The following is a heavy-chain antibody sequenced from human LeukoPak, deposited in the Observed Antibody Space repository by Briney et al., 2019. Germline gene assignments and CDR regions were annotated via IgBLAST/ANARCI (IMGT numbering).Heavy chain of an antibody. J-gene: IGHJ4*02. D-gene: IGHD1-14*01. CDR1: GFTFTTYG. CDR2: IWYDGTIK. Sequence: GGSLRLSCEASGFTFTTYGMHWVRQAPGKGLEWVAVIWYDGTIKDYADSAKGRFTISRDNSNNTLYLQMISLRADDTAVYYCATDDGTTGLPGYWGQGTLVTVSS. V-gene: IGHV3-33*01. CDR3: ATDDGTTGLPGY.